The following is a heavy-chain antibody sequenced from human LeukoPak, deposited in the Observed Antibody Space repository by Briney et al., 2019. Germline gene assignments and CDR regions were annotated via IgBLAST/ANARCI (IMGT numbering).Heavy chain of an antibody. V-gene: IGHV1-18*01. CDR1: GYTFTSYG. CDR2: ISAYNGNT. Sequence: ASVKVSCKASGYTFTSYGISWVRQAPGQGLEWMGWISAYNGNTNYAQKLQGRVTMTTDTSTSTAYMELGNLRSDDTAVYYCALSGSYAPFYYWGQETLVTVSS. D-gene: IGHD1-26*01. CDR3: ALSGSYAPFYY. J-gene: IGHJ4*02.